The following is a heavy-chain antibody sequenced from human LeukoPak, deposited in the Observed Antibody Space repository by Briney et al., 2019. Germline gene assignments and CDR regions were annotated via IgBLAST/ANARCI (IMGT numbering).Heavy chain of an antibody. Sequence: QPGGSLRLSCAASGFTFSSYWMNWARQAPGKGLEWVASINHNGNVNYYVDSVKGRFTISRDNSKNTLFLQMNSLRAEDTAVYYCARRNAMDVWGQGTTVIVFS. CDR1: GFTFSSYW. V-gene: IGHV3-7*03. CDR2: INHNGNVN. CDR3: ARRNAMDV. J-gene: IGHJ6*02.